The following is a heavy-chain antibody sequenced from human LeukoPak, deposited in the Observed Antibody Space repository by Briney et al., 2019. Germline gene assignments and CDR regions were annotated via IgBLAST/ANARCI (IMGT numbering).Heavy chain of an antibody. CDR3: ARHSGSCLFTTLFDY. Sequence: SETLSLTCTVSGGSISSSSYYWGWIRQPPGKGLEWIGSIYYSGSTYYNPSLKSRVTISVDTSKNQFSLKLSSVTAADTAVYYCARHSGSCLFTTLFDYWGQGTLVTVSS. D-gene: IGHD1-26*01. J-gene: IGHJ4*02. CDR2: IYYSGST. V-gene: IGHV4-39*01. CDR1: GGSISSSSYY.